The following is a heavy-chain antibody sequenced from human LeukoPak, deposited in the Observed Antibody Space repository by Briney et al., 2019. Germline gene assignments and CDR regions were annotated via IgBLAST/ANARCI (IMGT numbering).Heavy chain of an antibody. CDR2: IYYSGST. CDR1: GGSISSYY. D-gene: IGHD6-19*01. Sequence: SETLSLTCTVSGGSISSYYWSWIRQPPGKGLEWIGYIYYSGSTNYNPSLKSRVTISVDTSQNQFSLKLSSVTAADTAVYYCARDRAVAGLDYWGQGTLVTVSS. CDR3: ARDRAVAGLDY. V-gene: IGHV4-59*13. J-gene: IGHJ4*02.